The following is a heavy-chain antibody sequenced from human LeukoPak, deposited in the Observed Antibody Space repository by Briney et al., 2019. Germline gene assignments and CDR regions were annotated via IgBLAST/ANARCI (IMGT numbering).Heavy chain of an antibody. CDR3: ARDPNSSTYDY. D-gene: IGHD6-13*01. CDR2: ISAYNGNT. CDR1: GYTFTTNG. V-gene: IGHV1-18*01. Sequence: GASGKVPSKAPGYTFTTNGITWVRQAPGQGLEWMGWISAYNGNTNYAQKLQGRVTMTTDTSTSTAYMELRSLRSDDTAVYYCARDPNSSTYDYWGQGTLVTVSS. J-gene: IGHJ4*02.